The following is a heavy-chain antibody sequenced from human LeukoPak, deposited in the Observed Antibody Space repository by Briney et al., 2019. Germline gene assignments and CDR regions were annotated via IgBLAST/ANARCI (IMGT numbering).Heavy chain of an antibody. CDR2: ISYSGTT. Sequence: SETLSLTCTVSGGSISSSNYYWGWIRQPPGRGLDWFGSISYSGTTYYNSSLKSRVTSSVDTSKNQFSLKVSSVTAADTDLYYCARHNEPHDSAYYRPFHYWGQGTLVTVPS. D-gene: IGHD3-9*01. CDR3: ARHNEPHDSAYYRPFHY. CDR1: GGSISSSNYY. V-gene: IGHV4-39*01. J-gene: IGHJ4*02.